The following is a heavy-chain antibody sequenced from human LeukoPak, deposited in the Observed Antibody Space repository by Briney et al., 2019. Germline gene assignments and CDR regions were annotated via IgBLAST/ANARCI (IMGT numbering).Heavy chain of an antibody. V-gene: IGHV1-69*06. CDR3: ARDHSGAAAGKYWFDP. CDR2: IIPIFGTA. CDR1: GGTFSSYA. J-gene: IGHJ5*02. Sequence: ASVKVSCKASGGTFSSYAISWVRQAPGQGLEWMGGIIPIFGTANYAQEFQGRVTITADKSTSTAYMELSSLRSEDTAVYYCARDHSGAAAGKYWFDPWGQGTLVTVSS. D-gene: IGHD6-13*01.